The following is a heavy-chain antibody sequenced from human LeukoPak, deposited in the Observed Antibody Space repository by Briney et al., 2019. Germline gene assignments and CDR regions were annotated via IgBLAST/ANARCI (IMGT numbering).Heavy chain of an antibody. CDR1: GYTLTELS. Sequence: ASVKVSCKVSGYTLTELSMHWVRQAPGKGLEWMGGFDPEDGETIYAQKFQGRVTMIEDTSTDTAYMELSSLRSEDTAVYYCATLFDPWGQGTLVTVSS. V-gene: IGHV1-24*01. J-gene: IGHJ5*02. CDR2: FDPEDGET. CDR3: ATLFDP.